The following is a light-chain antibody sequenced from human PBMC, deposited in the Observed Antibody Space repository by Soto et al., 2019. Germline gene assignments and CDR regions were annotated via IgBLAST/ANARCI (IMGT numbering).Light chain of an antibody. Sequence: QSVLTQPASVSGSPGQSITISCTGTSSDVGGYNYVSWYQHHPDKAPKLMIYEVSTRPSGISNRFSGSRSGNTASLTISGLQAEDEADYYCSSYTISSTLVVFGGGTKLTVL. J-gene: IGLJ2*01. CDR3: SSYTISSTLVV. V-gene: IGLV2-14*01. CDR2: EVS. CDR1: SSDVGGYNY.